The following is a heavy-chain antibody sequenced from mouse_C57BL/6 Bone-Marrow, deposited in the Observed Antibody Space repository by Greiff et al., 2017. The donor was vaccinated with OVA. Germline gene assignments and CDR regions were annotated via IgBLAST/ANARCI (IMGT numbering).Heavy chain of an antibody. V-gene: IGHV1-26*01. J-gene: IGHJ4*01. CDR2: INPNNGGT. CDR3: ARCRYYAMDY. Sequence: EVKLQQSGPELVKPGASVKISCTASGYTFTDYYMNWVKQSHGKSLEWIGDINPNNGGTSYNQKFKGKATLSVDKSSSTAYMELRSLTSEDSAVYYFARCRYYAMDYGGQGTSVTVSA. CDR1: GYTFTDYY.